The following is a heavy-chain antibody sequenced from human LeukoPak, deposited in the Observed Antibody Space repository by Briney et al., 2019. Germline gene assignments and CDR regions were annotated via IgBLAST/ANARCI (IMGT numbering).Heavy chain of an antibody. D-gene: IGHD3-9*01. CDR2: MNPNSGNT. V-gene: IGHV1-8*01. CDR3: ARRGDYDTYYYYMDV. Sequence: APVKVSCKASGYTFTSYDINWVRQATGQGLEWMGWMNPNSGNTGYAQKFQGRVTMTRNTSISTAYMELSSLRFEDTAVYYCARRGDYDTYYYYMDVWGKGTTVTVSS. CDR1: GYTFTSYD. J-gene: IGHJ6*03.